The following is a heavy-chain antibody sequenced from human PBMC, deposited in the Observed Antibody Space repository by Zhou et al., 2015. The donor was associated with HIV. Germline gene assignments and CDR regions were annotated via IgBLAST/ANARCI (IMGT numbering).Heavy chain of an antibody. Sequence: QVQLVQSGAEVKKPGASVKVSCKASGYTFTSYGISWVRQAPGQGLEWMGWISAYNGNTNYAQKLQGRVTMTTDTSTSTAYMELRSLRSDDTAVYYCARAIARYCSSTSCYVGVYWFDPWGRGNPWSTVSS. CDR1: GYTFTSYG. CDR3: ARAIARYCSSTSCYVGVYWFDP. J-gene: IGHJ5*02. D-gene: IGHD2-2*01. V-gene: IGHV1-18*01. CDR2: ISAYNGNT.